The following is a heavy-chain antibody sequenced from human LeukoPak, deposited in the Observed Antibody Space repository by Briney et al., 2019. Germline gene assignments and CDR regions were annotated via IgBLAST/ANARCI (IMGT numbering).Heavy chain of an antibody. CDR2: IYYSGST. Sequence: TSETLSLTCTVSGGSISSSSYYWSWIRQPPGKGLEWIGYIYYSGSTNYNPSLKSRVTISVDTSKNQFSLKLSSVTAADTAVYYCAREVVDTTDLAFDIWGQGTMVTVSS. CDR1: GGSISSSSYY. CDR3: AREVVDTTDLAFDI. V-gene: IGHV4-61*01. J-gene: IGHJ3*02. D-gene: IGHD5-12*01.